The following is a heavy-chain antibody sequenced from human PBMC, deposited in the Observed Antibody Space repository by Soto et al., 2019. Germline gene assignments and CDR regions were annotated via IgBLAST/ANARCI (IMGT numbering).Heavy chain of an antibody. CDR1: GYTFTSYG. CDR3: AGDRASSGFDS. Sequence: QVQLVQSGAEVKKPGASVKVSCKASGYTFTSYGISWVRQAPGQGLEWMGWISAYNGNTNYAQKLQGRVTMTTDTSTSTVYRELRSLRSDDTAVYSCAGDRASSGFDSWGKGTLGTVSS. J-gene: IGHJ4*02. CDR2: ISAYNGNT. D-gene: IGHD6-19*01. V-gene: IGHV1-18*01.